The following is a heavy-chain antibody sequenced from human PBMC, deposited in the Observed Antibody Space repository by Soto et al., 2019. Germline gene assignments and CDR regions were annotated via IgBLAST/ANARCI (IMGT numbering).Heavy chain of an antibody. CDR3: ARDRGYYYDSSGYFGPPDAFDI. V-gene: IGHV4-59*01. CDR2: VYHSGAT. J-gene: IGHJ3*02. D-gene: IGHD3-22*01. Sequence: PSETLSLTCSVSGGSTSSYYWNWIRQPPGKGLEWIGYVYHSGATNYDPSLKSRVTMSVDTSKNEFSLNLSSVTAADTAVYYCARDRGYYYDSSGYFGPPDAFDIWGQGTMVTVSS. CDR1: GGSTSSYY.